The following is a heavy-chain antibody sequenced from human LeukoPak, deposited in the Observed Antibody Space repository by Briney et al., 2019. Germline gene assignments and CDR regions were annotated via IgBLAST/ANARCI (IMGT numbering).Heavy chain of an antibody. Sequence: GGSLRLSCAASGFPFSSYWMTWVRQTPGKGLEWVANIKHDGSDAYYADSVSGRLTVSRDNAKNSLYLQMNSLRAEDTAVYYCAREVGSEWFGELSTSRDYWGQGTLVTVSS. CDR3: AREVGSEWFGELSTSRDY. J-gene: IGHJ4*02. V-gene: IGHV3-7*01. D-gene: IGHD3-10*01. CDR2: IKHDGSDA. CDR1: GFPFSSYW.